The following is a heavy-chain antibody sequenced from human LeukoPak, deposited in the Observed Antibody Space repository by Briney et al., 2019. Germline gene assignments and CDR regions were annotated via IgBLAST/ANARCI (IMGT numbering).Heavy chain of an antibody. J-gene: IGHJ4*02. V-gene: IGHV1-69*13. CDR2: IIPIFGTA. D-gene: IGHD6-6*01. Sequence: AASVKVSCKASGGTFSSYAISWVRQAPGQGLEWMGGIIPIFGTANYAQKFQGRVTITADESTSTAYMELSSLRSEDTAVYYCARGYSSSSGFDYWGQGTLVTVSS. CDR1: GGTFSSYA. CDR3: ARGYSSSSGFDY.